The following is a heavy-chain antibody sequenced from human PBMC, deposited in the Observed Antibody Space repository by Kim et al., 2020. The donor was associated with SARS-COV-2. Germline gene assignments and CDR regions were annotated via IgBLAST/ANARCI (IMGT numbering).Heavy chain of an antibody. CDR3: ARDPGYCTNGVCFTGGGFDP. CDR1: GFTFSSYG. CDR2: IWGDGGSK. Sequence: GGSLRLSCAASGFTFSSYGMRWVRQAPGKGLEWVAGIWGDGGSKYYADSVKGRFTISRDNSKNTLYLQMNSLRAEDTAVYYCARDPGYCTNGVCFTGGGFDPWGQGTLVTVSS. J-gene: IGHJ5*02. V-gene: IGHV3-33*01. D-gene: IGHD2-8*01.